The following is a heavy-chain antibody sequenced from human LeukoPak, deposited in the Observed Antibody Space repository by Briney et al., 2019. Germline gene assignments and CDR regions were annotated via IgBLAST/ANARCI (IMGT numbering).Heavy chain of an antibody. CDR1: GFTFSDYY. J-gene: IGHJ4*02. CDR3: AGGTDFWSGYSFDS. D-gene: IGHD3-3*01. Sequence: GGSLRLSCAASGFTFSDYYISWIRQAPGKGLEWVSYISSSGSTIYYADSVKGRFTISRDISKNTLSLQLSSLRPEDTAVYFCAGGTDFWSGYSFDSWGQGTLVTVSS. V-gene: IGHV3-11*01. CDR2: ISSSGSTI.